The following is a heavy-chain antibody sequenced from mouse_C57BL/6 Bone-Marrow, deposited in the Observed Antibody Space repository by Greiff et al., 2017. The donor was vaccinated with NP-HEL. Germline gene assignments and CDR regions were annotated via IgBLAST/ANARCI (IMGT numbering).Heavy chain of an antibody. CDR2: ISDGGSYT. V-gene: IGHV5-4*01. J-gene: IGHJ3*01. CDR3: ASQVGSSYRFAY. D-gene: IGHD1-1*01. Sequence: EVHLVESGGGLVKPGGSLKLSCAASGFTFSSYAMSWVRQTPEKRLEWVATISDGGSYTYYPDNVKGRFTISRDNAKNNLYLQMSHLKSEDTAMYYCASQVGSSYRFAYWGQGTLVTVSA. CDR1: GFTFSSYA.